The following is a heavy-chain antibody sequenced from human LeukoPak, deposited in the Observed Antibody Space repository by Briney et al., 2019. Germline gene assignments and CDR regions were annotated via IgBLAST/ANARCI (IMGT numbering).Heavy chain of an antibody. D-gene: IGHD6-13*01. CDR2: ISHDGSNK. CDR1: GFTFSDYT. Sequence: GRSLRLSCAASGFTFSDYTMHWVRQAPGKGLEWVAVISHDGSNKYYADSVKGRFTISRDNTKNTLYLQMNSLRAEDTAVYYCARDSASGTGSFDYWGQGNLVIVSS. V-gene: IGHV3-30-3*01. CDR3: ARDSASGTGSFDY. J-gene: IGHJ4*02.